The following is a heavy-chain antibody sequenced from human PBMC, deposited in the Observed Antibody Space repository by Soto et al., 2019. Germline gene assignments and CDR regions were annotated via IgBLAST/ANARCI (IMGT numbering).Heavy chain of an antibody. CDR3: RDSGYDSIDSSGWFDAFDI. CDR2: IKSKTDGGTT. J-gene: IGHJ3*02. Sequence: GGSLRLSCAASGFTFSNSWMSWVRQAPGKGLEWVGRIKSKTDGGTTDYAAQVKGRFTISRDDSKNTLYLQMNSLKNEDTAVDDCRDSGYDSIDSSGWFDAFDIWGQGTMVTVSS. D-gene: IGHD5-12*01. V-gene: IGHV3-15*01. CDR1: GFTFSNSW.